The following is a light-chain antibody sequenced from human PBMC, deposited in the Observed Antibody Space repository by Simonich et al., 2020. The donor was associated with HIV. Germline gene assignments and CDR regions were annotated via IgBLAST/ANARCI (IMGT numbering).Light chain of an antibody. CDR2: DDS. Sequence: SYELTQPPSVSVSPGQTARITCYGDALTKKYAYWYQQRSGQAPVLVIYDDSKRPSGIPEGFSGSSSGTMATLTISGAQVEDEADYYCYSTDSSGNHRVFGGGTKLTVL. J-gene: IGLJ3*02. V-gene: IGLV3-10*01. CDR1: ALTKKY. CDR3: YSTDSSGNHRV.